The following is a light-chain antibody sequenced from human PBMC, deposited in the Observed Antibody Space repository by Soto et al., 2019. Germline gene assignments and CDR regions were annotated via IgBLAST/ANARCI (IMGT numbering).Light chain of an antibody. J-gene: IGKJ4*01. CDR1: QTVSFSY. V-gene: IGKV3-20*01. CDR3: QQYGSSPLT. Sequence: EIVLTQSPGPLSLSPGDRATLSCRASQTVSFSYLAWYQQKPGQAPRLLIYGASSRATGIPDRFSGSESGTDFTLTISRLEPEDFAVYYCQQYGSSPLTFGGGTKVEIK. CDR2: GAS.